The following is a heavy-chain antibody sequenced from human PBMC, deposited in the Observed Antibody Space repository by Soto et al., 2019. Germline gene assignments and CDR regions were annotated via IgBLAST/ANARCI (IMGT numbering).Heavy chain of an antibody. D-gene: IGHD6-19*01. Sequence: EVQLVESGGGLVQPGRSLRLSCAASGFTFDDYAMHWVRQAPGKGLEWVSGISWNSGSIGYADSVKGRFTISRDNAKNSLYLQMNSLRAEDTALYYCAKDIYLGGYSSGWAPLPGAYYSYGMDVWGQGTTVTVSS. CDR3: AKDIYLGGYSSGWAPLPGAYYSYGMDV. CDR1: GFTFDDYA. J-gene: IGHJ6*02. V-gene: IGHV3-9*01. CDR2: ISWNSGSI.